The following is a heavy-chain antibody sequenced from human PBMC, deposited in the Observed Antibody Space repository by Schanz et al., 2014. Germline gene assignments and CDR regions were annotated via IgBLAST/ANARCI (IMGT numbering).Heavy chain of an antibody. CDR2: TSTDGTKT. Sequence: QVQLVESGGGVVQPGTSLRLSCAASGFTFRGHAMHWVRQAPGQGLEKVAVTSTDGTKTYYAASVRGRFTISRDNSKNTVYLQMNSLRSEDTAGYYCTRDRGALINHNDALDLWGQGTMVSDSS. V-gene: IGHV3-30*04. J-gene: IGHJ3*01. D-gene: IGHD3-16*01. CDR3: TRDRGALINHNDALDL. CDR1: GFTFRGHA.